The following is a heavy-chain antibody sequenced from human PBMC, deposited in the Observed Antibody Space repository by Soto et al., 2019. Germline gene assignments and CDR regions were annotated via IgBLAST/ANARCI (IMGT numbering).Heavy chain of an antibody. CDR1: GFTFSSYA. CDR3: AKIYPNSDS. J-gene: IGHJ4*02. CDR2: ITSSGGGT. V-gene: IGHV3-23*01. Sequence: GGSLRLSCAASGFTFSSYAMIWVRQTPGKGLEWVSSITSSGGGTYYADSVKGRFTISRDNSKNTLYLQMNSLRAEDTAVYYCAKIYPNSDSWGQGTLVTVSS.